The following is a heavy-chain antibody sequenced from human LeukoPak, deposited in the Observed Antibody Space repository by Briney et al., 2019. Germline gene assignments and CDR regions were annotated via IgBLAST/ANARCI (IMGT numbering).Heavy chain of an antibody. J-gene: IGHJ5*02. V-gene: IGHV3-53*01. CDR2: IYSGGST. CDR1: GFTFRSYG. CDR3: ARVAAAAGTNLGWFDP. Sequence: GGSLRLSCAASGFTFRSYGLSWVRQAPGKGLEWVSVIYSGGSTYYADSVKGRFTISRDNSKNTLYLQMNSLRAEDTAVYYCARVAAAAGTNLGWFDPWGQGTLVTVSS. D-gene: IGHD6-13*01.